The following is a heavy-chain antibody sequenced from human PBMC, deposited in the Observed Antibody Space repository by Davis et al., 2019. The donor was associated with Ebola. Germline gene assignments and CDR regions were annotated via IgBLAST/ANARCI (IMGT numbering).Heavy chain of an antibody. J-gene: IGHJ4*02. D-gene: IGHD4-23*01. CDR3: ARSRGNGHFDY. CDR2: ISSSSSYI. CDR1: GFTFSSYS. V-gene: IGHV3-21*01. Sequence: GESLKISRAASGFTFSSYSMNWVRQAPGKGLEWVSSISSSSSYIYYADSVKGRFTISRDNAKNSLYLQMNSLRAEDTAVYYCARSRGNGHFDYWGQGTLVTVSS.